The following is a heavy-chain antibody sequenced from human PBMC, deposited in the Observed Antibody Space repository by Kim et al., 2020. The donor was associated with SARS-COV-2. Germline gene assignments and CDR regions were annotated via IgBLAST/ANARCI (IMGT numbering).Heavy chain of an antibody. D-gene: IGHD5-12*01. J-gene: IGHJ3*02. V-gene: IGHV4-30-4*01. Sequence: SETLSLTCTVSGGSISSGDYYWSWIRQPPGKGLEWIGYIYYSGSTYYNPSLKSRVTISVDTSKNQFSLKLSSVTAADTAVYYCASYYSGYDHDAFDIWGQGTMVTVSS. CDR1: GGSISSGDYY. CDR3: ASYYSGYDHDAFDI. CDR2: IYYSGST.